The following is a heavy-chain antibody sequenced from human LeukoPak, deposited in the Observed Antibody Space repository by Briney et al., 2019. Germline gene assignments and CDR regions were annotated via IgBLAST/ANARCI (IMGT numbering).Heavy chain of an antibody. CDR1: GFTFSSYA. CDR2: ISGSGGST. Sequence: QPGGSLRLSCAASGFTFSSYAMSSVRQAPGEGLEWVQAISGSGGSTCYVYSVKGRFTISRDNTKNTLYLQMNSLRSEDTAVYYCAKVVHYYDSSGGPQDYWGQGTLVTVSS. J-gene: IGHJ4*02. D-gene: IGHD3-22*01. V-gene: IGHV3-23*01. CDR3: AKVVHYYDSSGGPQDY.